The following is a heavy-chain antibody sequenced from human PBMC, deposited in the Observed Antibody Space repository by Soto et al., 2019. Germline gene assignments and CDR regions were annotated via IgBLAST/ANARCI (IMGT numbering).Heavy chain of an antibody. CDR2: INSDGSST. J-gene: IGHJ4*02. CDR1: GFTFSSYW. V-gene: IGHV3-74*01. Sequence: PGGSLRLSCAASGFTFSSYWMHWVRQAPGKGLVWVSRINSDGSSTNYADSVKGRFTISRDNAENTLYLQMNGLRAEDTAIYYCARHPRLTTYSYYFDYWGQGALVTVSS. CDR3: ARHPRLTTYSYYFDY. D-gene: IGHD4-17*01.